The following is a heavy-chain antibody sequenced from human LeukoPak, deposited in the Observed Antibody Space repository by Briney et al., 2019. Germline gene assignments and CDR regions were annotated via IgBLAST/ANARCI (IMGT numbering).Heavy chain of an antibody. J-gene: IGHJ5*02. CDR2: IGGSGGGT. CDR3: AKGYSGYDPFHS. D-gene: IGHD5-12*01. CDR1: GFIFSSYG. V-gene: IGHV3-23*01. Sequence: GGSLRLSCVASGFIFSSYGMSWVRQAPGKGPEWVSSIGGSGGGTYYADSVKGRFTISRDNSKNTQYLQMNSLRGEDTAVYYCAKGYSGYDPFHSWGQGTLVTVSS.